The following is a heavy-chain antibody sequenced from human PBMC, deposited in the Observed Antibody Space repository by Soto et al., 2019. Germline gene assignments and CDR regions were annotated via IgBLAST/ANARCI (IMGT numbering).Heavy chain of an antibody. J-gene: IGHJ5*02. CDR2: NNNRGDT. V-gene: IGHV4-31*01. CDR3: ARGGSGWKALNWFDP. D-gene: IGHD6-19*01. Sequence: QVQLQESGPGLVIPSQTLTLTCGVSGASIDNNGYSWTWIRQHPGKGLEWIGTNNNRGDTYYYPSLKRLLTISLDTSQNHFSLRLDAATAADSAIYYCARGGSGWKALNWFDPWGQGIMVTVSS. CDR1: GASIDNNGYS.